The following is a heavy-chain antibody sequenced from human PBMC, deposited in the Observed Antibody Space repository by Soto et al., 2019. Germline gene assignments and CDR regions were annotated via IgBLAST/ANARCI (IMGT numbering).Heavy chain of an antibody. J-gene: IGHJ6*02. D-gene: IGHD1-26*01. V-gene: IGHV4-59*01. Sequence: SETLSLTCTVSGGSISSYYWSWIRQPPGKGLEWIGYIYYSGSTNYNPSLKSRVTISVDTSKNQFSLKLSSVTAADTAVYYCARERERSGGGRYYYYGMDVWGQGTTVT. CDR2: IYYSGST. CDR1: GGSISSYY. CDR3: ARERERSGGGRYYYYGMDV.